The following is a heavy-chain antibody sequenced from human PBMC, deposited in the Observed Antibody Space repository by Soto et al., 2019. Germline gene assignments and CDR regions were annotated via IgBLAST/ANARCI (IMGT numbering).Heavy chain of an antibody. V-gene: IGHV1-46*01. J-gene: IGHJ6*02. Sequence: ASVKVSCKASGYTFTSYYMHWVRQAPGQGLEWMGIINPSGGSTSYAQKFQGRVTMTRDTSTSTVYMELSSLRSEDTAVYYCARVGVVAAPYYYYYGMDVWGQETTVTVSS. CDR1: GYTFTSYY. D-gene: IGHD2-15*01. CDR3: ARVGVVAAPYYYYYGMDV. CDR2: INPSGGST.